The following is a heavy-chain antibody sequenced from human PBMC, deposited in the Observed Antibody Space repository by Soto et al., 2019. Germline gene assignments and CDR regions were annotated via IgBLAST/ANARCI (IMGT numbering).Heavy chain of an antibody. V-gene: IGHV3-30-3*01. CDR3: AREAEGDDC. J-gene: IGHJ4*02. CDR2: ISYDGGEK. Sequence: QVQLVESGGGVVQPGRSPRVSCAASGFTFSSYAMHWVRQAPGKGLEWVAVISYDGGEKYYADSVRGRFTISRDNSKNTLSLQMNSLRPEDTAVYFCAREAEGDDCWGQGTLVTVSP. CDR1: GFTFSSYA. D-gene: IGHD3-16*01.